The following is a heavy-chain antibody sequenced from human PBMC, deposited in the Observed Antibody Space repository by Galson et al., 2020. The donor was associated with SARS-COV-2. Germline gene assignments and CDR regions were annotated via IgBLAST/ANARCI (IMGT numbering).Heavy chain of an antibody. Sequence: ASVKVSCKASGYTFTNYAMHWVRQAPGQGLEWMGWINSDNGNTKYSQKFQGRVTITRDTSASTAYMELSSLRSEDTAVYYCARGSAVAGNDRYFQHWGQGTLVTVSS. CDR3: ARGSAVAGNDRYFQH. CDR1: GYTFTNYA. J-gene: IGHJ1*01. D-gene: IGHD6-19*01. V-gene: IGHV1-3*01. CDR2: INSDNGNT.